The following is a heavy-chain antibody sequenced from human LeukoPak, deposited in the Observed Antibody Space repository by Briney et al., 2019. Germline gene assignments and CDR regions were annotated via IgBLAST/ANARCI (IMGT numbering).Heavy chain of an antibody. CDR2: IIPSFGTA. J-gene: IGHJ4*02. V-gene: IGHV1-69*05. Sequence: SVKVSCKASGATFSSYASSWVRQAPGQGLEWMGGIIPSFGTASYAQKFQARVTITTDESTSTAYMELSSLRSEDTAVYYCASMVVAATKRAGYFDYWGQGPLVTVSS. D-gene: IGHD2-15*01. CDR1: GATFSSYA. CDR3: ASMVVAATKRAGYFDY.